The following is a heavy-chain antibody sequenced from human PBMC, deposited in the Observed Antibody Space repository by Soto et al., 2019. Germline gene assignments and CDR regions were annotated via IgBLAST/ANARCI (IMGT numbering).Heavy chain of an antibody. CDR2: ISGSGGST. CDR1: GFTFSSYA. CDR3: AKDQGGSYSDYYFDY. J-gene: IGHJ4*02. Sequence: GGSLRLSCAASGFTFSSYAMSWVRQTPGKGLEWVSAISGSGGSTYYADSVKGRFTISRDNSKNTLYLQMNSLRAEDTAVYYCAKDQGGSYSDYYFDYWGQGTLVTVSS. V-gene: IGHV3-23*01. D-gene: IGHD1-26*01.